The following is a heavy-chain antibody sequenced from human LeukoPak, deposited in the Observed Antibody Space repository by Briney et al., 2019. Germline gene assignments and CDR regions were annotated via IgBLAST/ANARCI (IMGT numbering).Heavy chain of an antibody. CDR3: ARPKYYFDSSGFRAGYLPP. Sequence: SETLSLTCTVSGGSISSYYWSWIRQPPGKGLEWIGYIYYSGSTNYNPSLKSRVTISVYTSKNQFSLKLSSVTAADTAVYYCARPKYYFDSSGFRAGYLPPWGQGTLVTVSS. CDR1: GGSISSYY. J-gene: IGHJ1*01. D-gene: IGHD3-22*01. V-gene: IGHV4-59*01. CDR2: IYYSGST.